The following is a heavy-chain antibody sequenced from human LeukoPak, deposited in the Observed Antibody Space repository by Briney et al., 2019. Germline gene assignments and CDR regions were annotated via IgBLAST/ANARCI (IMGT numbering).Heavy chain of an antibody. CDR2: IRGSGGSK. Sequence: GGGLRLACPAHAFTFSSEAMGSVRQAPGRGLEWVAAIRGSGGSKYYADSVKGRFTISRDNSKNTMYLQMNSLRAEDTAVYYCARGFLSLGSYYHYWGQGTLVTVSS. D-gene: IGHD3-10*01. V-gene: IGHV3-23*01. CDR1: AFTFSSEA. CDR3: ARGFLSLGSYYHY. J-gene: IGHJ4*02.